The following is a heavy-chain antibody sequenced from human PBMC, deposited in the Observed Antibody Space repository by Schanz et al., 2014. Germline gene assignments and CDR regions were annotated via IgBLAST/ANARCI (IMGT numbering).Heavy chain of an antibody. D-gene: IGHD3-10*01. V-gene: IGHV3-30*02. CDR3: AKDQLANYRGSGYNWFDP. CDR2: IRFDGSDK. Sequence: VQLGESGGGLVQPGGSLRLSCAASGFTFSSYGMHWVRQAPGKGLEWVTFIRFDGSDKYYADSVKGRFSVSRDNSKNTLYLQLNSLRADDTAMYYCAKDQLANYRGSGYNWFDPWGQGTLVTVSS. J-gene: IGHJ5*02. CDR1: GFTFSSYG.